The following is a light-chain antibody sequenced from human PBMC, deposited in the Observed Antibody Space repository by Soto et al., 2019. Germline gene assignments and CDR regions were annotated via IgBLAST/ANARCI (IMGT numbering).Light chain of an antibody. Sequence: QVTQSPSSLSASVGDMVPITCQASDDIINSLNWYQQKPGKAPKLLIYAASSLQSGVPSRFSGSGSGTDFTLTISSLQPEDFATYYCLQDYSLPRTFGGGPKVDIK. CDR2: AAS. J-gene: IGKJ4*01. CDR1: DDIINS. V-gene: IGKV1-6*01. CDR3: LQDYSLPRT.